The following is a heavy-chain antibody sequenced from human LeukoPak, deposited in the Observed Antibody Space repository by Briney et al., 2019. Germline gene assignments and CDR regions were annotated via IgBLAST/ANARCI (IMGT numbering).Heavy chain of an antibody. CDR3: ARERWSTYYFDY. J-gene: IGHJ4*02. Sequence: GRSLRLSCAASGFTFSSYAMHWARQAPGKGLEWVAVISYDGSNKYYADSVKGRFTISRDNSKNTLYLQMNSLRAEDTAVYYCARERWSTYYFDYWGQGTLVTVSS. CDR1: GFTFSSYA. CDR2: ISYDGSNK. V-gene: IGHV3-30*04. D-gene: IGHD2-15*01.